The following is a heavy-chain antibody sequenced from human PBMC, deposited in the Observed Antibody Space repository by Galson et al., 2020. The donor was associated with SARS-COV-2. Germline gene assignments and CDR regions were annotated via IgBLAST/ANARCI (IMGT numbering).Heavy chain of an antibody. CDR3: ARGSGLSSPPAHYFGTSVYFVEYFLY. CDR2: AWYGGSLI. CDR1: GITLSGYR. D-gene: IGHD3-22*01. Sequence: SPKIHCVVSGITLSGYRLHWVRQAPGKGLEWVAVAWYGGSLIHYPHPVKARFTMSRHDPKNTVYLDMNSLRAVDTAVYYCARGSGLSSPPAHYFGTSVYFVEYFLYWGLGTLVTVSS. J-gene: IGHJ1*01. V-gene: IGHV3-33*03.